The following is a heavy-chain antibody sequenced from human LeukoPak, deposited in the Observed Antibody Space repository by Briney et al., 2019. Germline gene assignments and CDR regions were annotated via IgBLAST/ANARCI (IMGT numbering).Heavy chain of an antibody. CDR2: ISYDGSNK. D-gene: IGHD1-26*01. V-gene: IGHV3-30-3*01. CDR3: AREIVALGRSEKGALFDY. J-gene: IGHJ4*02. Sequence: GGSPRLSCAASGFTFCSYAMHWLRQAPGKGLEWVAVISYDGSNKYYADSVKGRFTISRDNSKNTLYLQMNSLRAEDTAVYYCAREIVALGRSEKGALFDYWGQGTLVTVSS. CDR1: GFTFCSYA.